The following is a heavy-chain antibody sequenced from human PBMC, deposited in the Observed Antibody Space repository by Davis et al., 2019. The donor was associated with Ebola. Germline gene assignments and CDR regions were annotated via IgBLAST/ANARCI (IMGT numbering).Heavy chain of an antibody. CDR1: GYTLTELS. CDR2: FDPEDGET. V-gene: IGHV1-24*01. D-gene: IGHD3-22*01. Sequence: ASVKVSCKVSGYTLTELSMHWVRQAPGKGLEWMGGFDPEDGETIYAQKFQGRVTMTEDTSTDTAHMELSSLRSEDTAVYYCAIRVNYYYDSSGDYLNNWGQGTLVTVSS. J-gene: IGHJ4*02. CDR3: AIRVNYYYDSSGDYLNN.